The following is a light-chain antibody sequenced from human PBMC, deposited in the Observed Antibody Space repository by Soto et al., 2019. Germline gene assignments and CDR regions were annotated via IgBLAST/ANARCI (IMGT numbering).Light chain of an antibody. CDR1: QSVSTN. CDR3: QQYNIWPPLT. Sequence: EIVMTQSPATLSVSPGERAALSCRASQSVSTNLAWYQQKPGQAPRLLIYGAYTRATGIPARFSGSGAGTEFNHTISSLQSEDFGVYYCQQYNIWPPLTFGGGTKVEIK. V-gene: IGKV3-15*01. J-gene: IGKJ4*01. CDR2: GAY.